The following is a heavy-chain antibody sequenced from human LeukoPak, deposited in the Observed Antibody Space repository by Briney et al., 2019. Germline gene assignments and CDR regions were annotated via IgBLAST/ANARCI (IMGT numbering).Heavy chain of an antibody. D-gene: IGHD5-18*01. CDR1: GYTFTNYY. J-gene: IGHJ4*02. Sequence: ASVNVSCKASGYTFTNYYIHWVRQAPGQGLEWMGIIDPSGGSTAYAQKFRGRVTMTRDTSTSTVHMELRSLTSEDTAVYYCARNDQRGYNHGSPDCWGQGTLVIVSS. CDR2: IDPSGGST. CDR3: ARNDQRGYNHGSPDC. V-gene: IGHV1-46*01.